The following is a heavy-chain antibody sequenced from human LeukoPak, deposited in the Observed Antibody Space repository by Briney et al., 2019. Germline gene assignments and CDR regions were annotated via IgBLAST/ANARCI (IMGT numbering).Heavy chain of an antibody. J-gene: IGHJ5*02. Sequence: PSETLSLTCAVYGGSFSGYYWSWIRQPPGKGLEWIGEINHSGSTNYNPSLKSRVTISVDTSKNQFSLKLSSVTAADTAVYYCARESGYSYGYDHWGQGTLVTVSS. V-gene: IGHV4-34*01. CDR2: INHSGST. D-gene: IGHD5-18*01. CDR1: GGSFSGYY. CDR3: ARESGYSYGYDH.